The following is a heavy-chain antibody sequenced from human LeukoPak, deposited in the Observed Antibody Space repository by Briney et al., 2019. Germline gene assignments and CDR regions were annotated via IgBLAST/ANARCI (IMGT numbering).Heavy chain of an antibody. D-gene: IGHD2/OR15-2a*01. V-gene: IGHV4-39*01. CDR3: GRTTGLVRRIDY. Sequence: PSETLSLTCTVSGGSSSSFSFYWGWIRQPPGKGLEWIGSILYSGSTYYNPSLKSRVAMSADTSNKQFSLNLSSVTAADTAVYYCGRTTGLVRRIDYWGQGTLVTVSS. J-gene: IGHJ4*02. CDR1: GGSSSSFSFY. CDR2: ILYSGST.